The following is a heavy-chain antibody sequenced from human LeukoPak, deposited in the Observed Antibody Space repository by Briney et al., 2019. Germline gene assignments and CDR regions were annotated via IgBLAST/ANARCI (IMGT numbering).Heavy chain of an antibody. CDR1: GGSLSGHY. J-gene: IGHJ3*01. D-gene: IGHD3-22*01. CDR3: ARLLDNDISGDPDTFDV. Sequence: PSETPSLTCTVSGGSLSGHYWSWIRQPPGKRLEWIGYVSYTGRTKYNPSLQSRVTISIDTSESQFSLKLTSVTSADTAVYSCARLLDNDISGDPDTFDVWGQGTTVIVSS. CDR2: VSYTGRT. V-gene: IGHV4-59*11.